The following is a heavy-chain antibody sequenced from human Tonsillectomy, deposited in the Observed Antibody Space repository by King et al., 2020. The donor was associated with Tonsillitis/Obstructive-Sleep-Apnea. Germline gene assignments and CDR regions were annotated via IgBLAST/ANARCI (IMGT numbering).Heavy chain of an antibody. V-gene: IGHV4-34*01. CDR1: GGSFSGYY. Sequence: VQLQQWGAGLLKPSETLSLTCAVYGGSFSGYYWSWIRQPPGKGLEWIGEINHSGSTNYNPSLKSRVTISVDTPKNQFSLKLNSVTAADTAVYYCARTKDNWNDRPLDYWGQGTLVTVSS. D-gene: IGHD1-1*01. J-gene: IGHJ4*02. CDR3: ARTKDNWNDRPLDY. CDR2: INHSGST.